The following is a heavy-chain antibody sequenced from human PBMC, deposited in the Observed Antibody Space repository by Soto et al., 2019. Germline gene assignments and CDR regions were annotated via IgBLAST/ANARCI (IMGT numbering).Heavy chain of an antibody. V-gene: IGHV1-2*04. CDR3: ARVGSRHDNSSGWYYAFDI. J-gene: IGHJ3*02. CDR1: GYTFTGYY. CDR2: INPNSGGT. Sequence: GASVKVSCKASGYTFTGYYMHWLRQAPGQGLEWMGWINPNSGGTNYAQKFQGWVTMTRDTSISTAYMELSRLRSDDTAVYYCARVGSRHDNSSGWYYAFDIWGQGTMVTVSS. D-gene: IGHD6-19*01.